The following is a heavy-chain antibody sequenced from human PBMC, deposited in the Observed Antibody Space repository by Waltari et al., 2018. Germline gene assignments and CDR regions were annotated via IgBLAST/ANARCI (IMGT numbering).Heavy chain of an antibody. CDR3: AREGGRYYDSSGYPFRHWFDP. CDR1: GGSISSYY. V-gene: IGHV4-59*01. CDR2: IYYSGST. Sequence: QVQLQESGPGLVKPSETLSLTCTVSGGSISSYYWSWIRQPPGKGLEWIGYIYYSGSTNYNPSRKSRVTISVDTSKNQFSLKLSSVTAADTAVYYCAREGGRYYDSSGYPFRHWFDPWGQGTLVTVSS. D-gene: IGHD3-22*01. J-gene: IGHJ5*02.